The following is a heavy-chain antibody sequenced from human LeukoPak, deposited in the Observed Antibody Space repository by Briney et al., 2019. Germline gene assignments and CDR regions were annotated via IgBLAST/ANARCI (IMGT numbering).Heavy chain of an antibody. CDR3: ARNPIRGFGEIRD. CDR2: MYASGNT. J-gene: IGHJ4*02. CDR1: GSSISGYY. V-gene: IGHV4-4*07. D-gene: IGHD3-10*01. Sequence: SETLSLTCTVSGSSISGYYWTWIRQPAGKVLEWIGHMYASGNTNYNPSLNSRATMSVDTSKNQFSLNLRSVTAADTAVYYCARNPIRGFGEIRDWGQGTLVTVSS.